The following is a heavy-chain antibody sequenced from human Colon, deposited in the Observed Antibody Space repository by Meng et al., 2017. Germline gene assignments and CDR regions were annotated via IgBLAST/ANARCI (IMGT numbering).Heavy chain of an antibody. V-gene: IGHV3-73*01. J-gene: IGHJ6*02. D-gene: IGHD6-19*01. CDR2: IRSKANNYAT. CDR1: GFTFSDSA. CDR3: SIAVAESGRMDV. Sequence: GGSLRLSCVASGFTFSDSAIYWVRQASGKGLEWVGRIRSKANNYATAYAASVKGRFTISRDDSKNTAYLEMNSLKTEDTAVYYCSIAVAESGRMDVWGQGTTVTVSS.